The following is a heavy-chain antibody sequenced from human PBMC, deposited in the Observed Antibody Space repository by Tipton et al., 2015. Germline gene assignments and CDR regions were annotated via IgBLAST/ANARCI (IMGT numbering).Heavy chain of an antibody. J-gene: IGHJ6*02. CDR3: ARDADSYGYRYYYYGMDV. Sequence: TLSLTCTVSGGSISSYYWSWIRQPPGKGLEWIGYIYNSGSTKYNPSLKSRVTMSVDTSKNQFSLKLSSVTAADTAVYYCARDADSYGYRYYYYGMDVWGQGTTVTVSS. V-gene: IGHV4-59*12. D-gene: IGHD5-18*01. CDR1: GGSISSYY. CDR2: IYNSGST.